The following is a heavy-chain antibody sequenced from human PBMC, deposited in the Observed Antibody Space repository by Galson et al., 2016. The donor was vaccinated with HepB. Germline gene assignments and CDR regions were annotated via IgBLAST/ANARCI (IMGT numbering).Heavy chain of an antibody. CDR3: AIEYSSGWDLDH. V-gene: IGHV1-24*01. Sequence: SVKVSCKVSGYTLSDLSMNWVRQAPGKGLEWMGRSDPEDGETNYAQNFQGRVTMTEDTSTDSPYMQLSSLRSEDTAMYYCAIEYSSGWDLDHWGQGTLVAVSS. D-gene: IGHD6-19*01. CDR1: GYTLSDLS. J-gene: IGHJ4*02. CDR2: SDPEDGET.